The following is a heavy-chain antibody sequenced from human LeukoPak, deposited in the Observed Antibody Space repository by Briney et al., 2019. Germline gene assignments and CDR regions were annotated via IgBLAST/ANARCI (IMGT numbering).Heavy chain of an antibody. V-gene: IGHV3-74*03. CDR2: IHKDGKNP. J-gene: IGHJ4*02. Sequence: GGSLRLSCAASGFTFSAYWMQWVRQAPGKGPVWVSRIHKDGKNPKYADSVEGRFTISRDNGRNTLYLQRNSLRVEDTGVYYCVREASGSDNYYSDFWGQGTPVTVSS. D-gene: IGHD3-10*01. CDR1: GFTFSAYW. CDR3: VREASGSDNYYSDF.